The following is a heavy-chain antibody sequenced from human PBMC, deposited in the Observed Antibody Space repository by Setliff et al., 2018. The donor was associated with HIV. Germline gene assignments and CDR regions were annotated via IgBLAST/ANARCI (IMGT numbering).Heavy chain of an antibody. J-gene: IGHJ4*02. V-gene: IGHV3-23*01. D-gene: IGHD4-17*01. CDR3: ARSPYGDYGLDY. CDR2: ISGSGGSP. Sequence: GGSLRLSCAASGFTFSNYAMSWVRQAPGKGLEWVSGISGSGGSPYYADSVKGRFTVSRDNSNNTEYLQMNSLRAEDTAVYFCARSPYGDYGLDYWGQGTLVTVSS. CDR1: GFTFSNYA.